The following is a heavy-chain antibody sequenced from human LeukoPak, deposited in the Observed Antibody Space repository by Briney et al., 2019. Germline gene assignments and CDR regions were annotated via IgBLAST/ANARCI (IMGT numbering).Heavy chain of an antibody. CDR3: AKSPLVVVPAAINYFDY. CDR2: ISGSGGST. CDR1: GFTFSSYA. D-gene: IGHD2-2*01. J-gene: IGHJ4*02. V-gene: IGHV3-23*01. Sequence: GGSLRLSCAASGFTFSSYAMSWVRQAPGKGLEWVSAISGSGGSTYYADSVKGRFTISRVNSKNTLYLQMNSLRAEDTAVYYCAKSPLVVVPAAINYFDYWGQGTLVTVSS.